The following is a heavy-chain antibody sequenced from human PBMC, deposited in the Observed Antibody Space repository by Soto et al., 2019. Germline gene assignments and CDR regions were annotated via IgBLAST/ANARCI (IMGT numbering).Heavy chain of an antibody. CDR3: AREGSPKSGFGFDT. CDR1: DYSIRTGYY. J-gene: IGHJ4*02. Sequence: SETLSLTCGVSDYSIRTGYYWAWIRQSPTKGLEWIGSISHSGGSSYNPSLESRATISLDTSKNQFFLTMTSVTAADTAIYYCAREGSPKSGFGFDTWAPRVLVTVYS. D-gene: IGHD3-10*01. CDR2: ISHSGGS. V-gene: IGHV4-38-2*02.